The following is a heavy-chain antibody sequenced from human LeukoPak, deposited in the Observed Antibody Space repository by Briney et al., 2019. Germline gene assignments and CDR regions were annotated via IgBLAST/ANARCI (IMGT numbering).Heavy chain of an antibody. J-gene: IGHJ4*02. CDR2: ISSSSSYI. V-gene: IGHV3-11*06. CDR3: ARGSGSGWYYFDY. CDR1: GFTFSDYY. D-gene: IGHD6-19*01. Sequence: GGSLRLSCAASGFTFSDYYMSWIRQAPGKGLEWVSYISSSSSYIYYADSVKGRFTISRDNAKNSLYLQMNSLRAEDTAVYYCARGSGSGWYYFDYWGQGTLVTVSS.